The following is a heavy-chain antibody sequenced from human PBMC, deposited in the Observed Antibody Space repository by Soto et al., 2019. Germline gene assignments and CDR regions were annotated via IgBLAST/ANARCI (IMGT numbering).Heavy chain of an antibody. Sequence: ASVKVSCKGSGFTFISYAFQWVRQAPGQSPEWMGWISAGHDNTKYSPKFQGRVTITRDTSASTVYMELSSLRSEDTAVYYCVKELWGGPLAVWGQGSLVTVSS. CDR3: VKELWGGPLAV. J-gene: IGHJ4*02. CDR1: GFTFISYA. V-gene: IGHV1-3*01. CDR2: ISAGHDNT. D-gene: IGHD1-7*01.